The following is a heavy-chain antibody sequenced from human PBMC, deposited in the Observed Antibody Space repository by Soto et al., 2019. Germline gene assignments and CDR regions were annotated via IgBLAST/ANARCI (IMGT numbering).Heavy chain of an antibody. CDR3: ARDSTMVTTLDY. V-gene: IGHV4-59*12. Sequence: SETLSLTCTVSSGSIRFYYWSWIRQPPGKGLEWIGYIYYSGSTYYNPSLKSRVTISVDRSKNQFSLKLSSVTAADTALYCCARDSTMVTTLDYWGQGTLVTVSS. D-gene: IGHD4-17*01. CDR1: SGSIRFYY. CDR2: IYYSGST. J-gene: IGHJ4*02.